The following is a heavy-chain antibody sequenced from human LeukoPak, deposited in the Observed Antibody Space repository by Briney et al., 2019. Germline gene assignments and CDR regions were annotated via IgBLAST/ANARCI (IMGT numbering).Heavy chain of an antibody. Sequence: PSQTLSLTCSVSGGSITSGRYYWTWIRQPAGKGLEWIGRLYTNDNTNYDPSLESRVSISVDTSKSQFYLQLTSVTATDTAVYFCARGVVTDDYYMDVWGKGITVIVSS. CDR2: LYTNDNT. D-gene: IGHD2-21*02. J-gene: IGHJ6*03. CDR3: ARGVVTDDYYMDV. V-gene: IGHV4-61*02. CDR1: GGSITSGRYY.